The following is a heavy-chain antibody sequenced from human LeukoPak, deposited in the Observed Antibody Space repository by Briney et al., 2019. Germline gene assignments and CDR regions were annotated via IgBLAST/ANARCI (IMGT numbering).Heavy chain of an antibody. V-gene: IGHV3-33*01. CDR3: ATVAGRFYGSGSYQGLDC. J-gene: IGHJ4*02. CDR2: IWYDGSNK. D-gene: IGHD3-10*01. Sequence: QPGRSLRPSCAASGFTFNSYGMHWVRQAPGKGLEWVAVIWYDGSNKYYADSVKGRFTISRDNSKNTLYLQMNSLRAEDTAVYYCATVAGRFYGSGSYQGLDCWGQGTLVTVSS. CDR1: GFTFNSYG.